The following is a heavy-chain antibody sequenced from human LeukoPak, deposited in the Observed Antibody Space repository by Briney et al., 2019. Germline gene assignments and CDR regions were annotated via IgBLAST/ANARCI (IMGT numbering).Heavy chain of an antibody. J-gene: IGHJ6*02. CDR2: ISYDGSYK. D-gene: IGHD4-17*01. CDR1: GFTFSSYG. V-gene: IGHV3-30*18. Sequence: SGGSLRLSCAASGFTFSSYGMHWVRQAPGKGLQWVAFISYDGSYKYYADSVKGRFTFSRDKSKNTLYLQMNSLRPEDTAVYYCAKDRGDYDYYFYGLDVWGQGTTVTVSS. CDR3: AKDRGDYDYYFYGLDV.